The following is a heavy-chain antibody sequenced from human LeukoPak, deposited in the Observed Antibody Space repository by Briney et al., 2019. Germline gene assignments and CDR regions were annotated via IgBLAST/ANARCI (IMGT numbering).Heavy chain of an antibody. V-gene: IGHV3-30-3*01. D-gene: IGHD2/OR15-2a*01. Sequence: GGSLRLSCAASGFTFSSYSMHWVRQAPGKGLEWVAVISYDGSNRYYADSVTGRFTISRDNSKNTLFLQMNSLRAEDTAVYYCARRGDCNIGTCYYFDYWGQGTQVTASS. CDR3: ARRGDCNIGTCYYFDY. CDR2: ISYDGSNR. J-gene: IGHJ4*02. CDR1: GFTFSSYS.